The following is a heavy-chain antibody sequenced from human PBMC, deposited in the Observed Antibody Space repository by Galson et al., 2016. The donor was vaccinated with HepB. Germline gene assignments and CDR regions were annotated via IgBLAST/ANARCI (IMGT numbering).Heavy chain of an antibody. D-gene: IGHD6-13*01. CDR2: IYSGGRT. CDR3: ARHGRTAAVEFDY. Sequence: LSLTCTVSGGSISSGTYYWGWIRQPPGKGLEWIGTIYSGGRTYYNPSLMSRLTISVDTSKNQFSLRLSSVTAADTAVYYCARHGRTAAVEFDYWGQGTLVTVAS. V-gene: IGHV4-39*01. CDR1: GGSISSGTYY. J-gene: IGHJ4*02.